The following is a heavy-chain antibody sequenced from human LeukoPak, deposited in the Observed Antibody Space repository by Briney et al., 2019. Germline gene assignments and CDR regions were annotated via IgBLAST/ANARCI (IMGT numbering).Heavy chain of an antibody. V-gene: IGHV3-66*01. J-gene: IGHJ6*02. Sequence: GGSLRLSCAASGFTVSSNCMSWVRQAPGEGLEWVSVIYSGGSTYYADSVKGRFTISRDNSKNTLYLQMNSLRAEDTAVYYCARDLRTRSDYYYYGMDVWGQGTTVTVSS. CDR2: IYSGGST. CDR1: GFTVSSNC. CDR3: ARDLRTRSDYYYYGMDV. D-gene: IGHD1-14*01.